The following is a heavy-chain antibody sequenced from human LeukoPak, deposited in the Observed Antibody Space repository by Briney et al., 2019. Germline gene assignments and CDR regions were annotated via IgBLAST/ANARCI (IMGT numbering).Heavy chain of an antibody. CDR2: INHSGST. CDR1: GGSFSGYY. J-gene: IGHJ4*02. D-gene: IGHD3-3*01. Sequence: SETLSLTCAVYGGSFSGYYWSWIRQPPGKGLEWIGEINHSGSTNYNPSLKSRVTISVDTSKNQFSLKLSSVTAADTAVYYCARHGRRPPVLRFLEWYPKGYFDYWGQGTLVTVSS. CDR3: ARHGRRPPVLRFLEWYPKGYFDY. V-gene: IGHV4-34*01.